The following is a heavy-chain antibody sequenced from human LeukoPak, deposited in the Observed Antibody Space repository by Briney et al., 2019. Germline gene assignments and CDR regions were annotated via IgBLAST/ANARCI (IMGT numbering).Heavy chain of an antibody. Sequence: PGGSLRLSCVASGFNFRNYGMNWVRQAPGKGLEWVAAVSDDGDKTYYGDSVKGRFTVSRDNSKNTLYLQMSSLRAEDTAVYYCVRESPVAAVGRSWFDPWGQGTLVTVSS. D-gene: IGHD6-13*01. CDR3: VRESPVAAVGRSWFDP. V-gene: IGHV3-23*01. CDR1: GFNFRNYG. CDR2: VSDDGDKT. J-gene: IGHJ5*02.